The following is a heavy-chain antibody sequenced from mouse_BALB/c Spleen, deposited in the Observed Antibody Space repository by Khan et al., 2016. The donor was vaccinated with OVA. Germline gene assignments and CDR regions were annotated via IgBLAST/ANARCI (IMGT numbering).Heavy chain of an antibody. CDR2: IFPGTGTT. D-gene: IGHD2-1*01. J-gene: IGHJ3*01. CDR1: GYTFTNYW. Sequence: QVQLKESGAELVKPGASVKLSCKTSGYTFTNYWIQWVKQRPGQGLGWIGEIFPGTGTTYYNENFKAKATLTIDTSSSTAYMQLSSLTSADSAVYFCARGYFGNYEFAYWGQGTLVTVSA. CDR3: ARGYFGNYEFAY. V-gene: IGHV1S132*01.